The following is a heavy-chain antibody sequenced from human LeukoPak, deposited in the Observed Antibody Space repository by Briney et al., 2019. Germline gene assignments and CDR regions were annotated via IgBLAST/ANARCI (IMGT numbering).Heavy chain of an antibody. CDR1: GGSISSYY. Sequence: SETLSLTCTVSGGSISSYYWSWIRQPAGKGLEWIGRIYTSGSTNYNPSLKSRVTMSVDTSKNQFSLKLSSVSAADTAVYYCARGSRIAAAPPYFDYWGQGTLVTVSS. CDR3: ARGSRIAAAPPYFDY. D-gene: IGHD6-13*01. V-gene: IGHV4-4*07. CDR2: IYTSGST. J-gene: IGHJ4*02.